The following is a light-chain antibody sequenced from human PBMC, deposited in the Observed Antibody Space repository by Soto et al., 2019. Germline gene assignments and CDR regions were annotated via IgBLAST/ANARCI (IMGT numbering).Light chain of an antibody. J-gene: IGKJ2*01. V-gene: IGKV3-20*01. CDR1: QSVSSTS. CDR2: GTS. CDR3: QQYGNSPYT. Sequence: EIVLTQSPGTLSLSPGERATLSCRASQSVSSTSLAWYHQKPGQAPRLLIYGTSSRATGTPDRFSGSGSGTDFTLTISRLEPEDCAVYYCQQYGNSPYTFGQGTKLEIK.